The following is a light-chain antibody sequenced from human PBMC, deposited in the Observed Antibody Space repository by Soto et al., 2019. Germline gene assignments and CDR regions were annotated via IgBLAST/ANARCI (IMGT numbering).Light chain of an antibody. Sequence: DIQGTQSPPTLSASVGDRVTITCRASQTISTWMAWYQQKPGKAPKLLVYDASTLQSGVASRFSGSGSGTEFTLIISGLQPDDSATYYCQHYNSYSEAFGQGTKVDIK. CDR2: DAS. J-gene: IGKJ1*01. V-gene: IGKV1-5*01. CDR3: QHYNSYSEA. CDR1: QTISTW.